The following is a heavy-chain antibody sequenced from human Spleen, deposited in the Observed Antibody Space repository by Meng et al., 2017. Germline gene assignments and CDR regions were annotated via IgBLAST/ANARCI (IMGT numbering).Heavy chain of an antibody. CDR3: ARDEDISAAGKLFGDY. Sequence: QGELVQSVAQGKEPGSSVKASCKPSGCDFPDNYKHWGRRAPGQGLEWMGRINPKSGDTHYAQKFQARVTMTGDTSISTAYMELSGLRSDDTAMYYCARDEDISAAGKLFGDYWGQGTLVTVSS. J-gene: IGHJ4*02. CDR1: GCDFPDNY. CDR2: INPKSGDT. D-gene: IGHD6-25*01. V-gene: IGHV1-2*06.